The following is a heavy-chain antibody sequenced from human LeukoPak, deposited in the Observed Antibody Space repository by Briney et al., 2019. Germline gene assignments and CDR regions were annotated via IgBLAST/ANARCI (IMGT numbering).Heavy chain of an antibody. J-gene: IGHJ4*02. CDR1: GFTFSSYS. Sequence: KTGGSLRLSCAASGFTFSSYSMNWVRQAPGKGLEWVSSISSSSSYIYYADSVKGRFTISRDAAKNSLYLQMNSLRVEDTALYYCVRDFSGESGYGGYWGPGTLVTVSS. CDR2: ISSSSSYI. CDR3: VRDFSGESGYGGY. D-gene: IGHD5-12*01. V-gene: IGHV3-21*01.